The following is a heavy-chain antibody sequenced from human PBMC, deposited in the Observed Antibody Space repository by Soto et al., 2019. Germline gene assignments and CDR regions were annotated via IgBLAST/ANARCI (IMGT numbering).Heavy chain of an antibody. CDR1: GYTFSDYY. D-gene: IGHD1-1*01. V-gene: IGHV1-2*02. CDR2: INPNSGGT. J-gene: IGHJ4*02. CDR3: AREPATAKPEGVDF. Sequence: GXSVKGSCQASGYTFSDYYIHWVREAPGQGLEWMGWINPNSGGTKYAPKFQGGVTMTRDTSITTAYMELSRLRSGDTAVYYCAREPATAKPEGVDFWGQGTLVTVSS.